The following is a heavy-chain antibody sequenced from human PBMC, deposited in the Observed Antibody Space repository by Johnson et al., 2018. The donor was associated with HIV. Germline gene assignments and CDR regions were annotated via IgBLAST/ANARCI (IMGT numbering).Heavy chain of an antibody. CDR1: GFTFDDYD. V-gene: IGHV3-20*04. CDR2: INWNGDNT. CDR3: ARGGMRGELGAFDI. Sequence: VQLVESGGGVARPGGSLRLSCAASGFTFDDYDMNWVRQAPGKGLEWASGINWNGDNTGYGDSVRGRFTIFRDNAKNSRELERNRLRAEDTALYYCARGGMRGELGAFDIWGQGTMVTVSS. D-gene: IGHD1-26*01. J-gene: IGHJ3*02.